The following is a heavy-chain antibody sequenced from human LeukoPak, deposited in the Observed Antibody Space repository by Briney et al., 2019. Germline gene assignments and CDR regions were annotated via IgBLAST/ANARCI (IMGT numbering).Heavy chain of an antibody. J-gene: IGHJ5*02. CDR3: ASGTLRYFDP. D-gene: IGHD3-9*01. CDR1: GFTFSSYA. CDR2: ISYDGSNK. Sequence: GGSLRLSCAASGFTFSSYAMHWARQAPGKGLEWVAVISYDGSNKYYADSVKGRFTISRDNSKNTLYLQMNSLRAEDTAVYYCASGTLRYFDPWGQGTLVTVSS. V-gene: IGHV3-30-3*01.